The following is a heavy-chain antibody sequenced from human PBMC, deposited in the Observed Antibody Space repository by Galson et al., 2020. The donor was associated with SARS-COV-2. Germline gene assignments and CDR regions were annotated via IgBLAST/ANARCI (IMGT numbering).Heavy chain of an antibody. CDR2: FDPEDGET. CDR1: GYTLTELS. J-gene: IGHJ5*02. D-gene: IGHD1-26*01. V-gene: IGHV1-24*01. Sequence: ASVKVSCKVSGYTLTELSMHWVRQAPGKGLEWMGGFDPEDGETIYAQKFQGRVTMTEDTSTDTAYMELSSLRSEDTAVYYCATDPLVGATWWFDPWGQGTLVTVSS. CDR3: ATDPLVGATWWFDP.